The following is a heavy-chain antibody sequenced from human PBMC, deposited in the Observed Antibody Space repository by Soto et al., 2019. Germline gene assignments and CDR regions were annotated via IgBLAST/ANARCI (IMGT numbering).Heavy chain of an antibody. CDR1: GYTFTSYS. Sequence: GASVKVSCKASGYTFTSYSMHWVRQAPGQGLEWMGIINPSGGSTSYAQKFQGRVAMTRDTSTSTVYMELSSLRSEDTAVYYCAREGNSRGTAMVPNYYYGMDVWGQGTTVTVSS. CDR3: AREGNSRGTAMVPNYYYGMDV. V-gene: IGHV1-46*01. D-gene: IGHD5-18*01. J-gene: IGHJ6*02. CDR2: INPSGGST.